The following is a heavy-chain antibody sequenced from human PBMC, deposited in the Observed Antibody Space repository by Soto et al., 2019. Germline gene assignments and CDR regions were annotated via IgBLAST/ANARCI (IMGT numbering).Heavy chain of an antibody. CDR3: AREAVAGPGAGWFDP. J-gene: IGHJ5*02. CDR1: GGSISTYY. D-gene: IGHD6-19*01. Sequence: SETLSLTCTASGGSISTYYWSWIRQPPGKGLEWIGYIYYSGSTNYNPSLKSRVTISVDTSKNQFSLKLSSVTAADTAVYYCAREAVAGPGAGWFDPWGQGTLVTVS. CDR2: IYYSGST. V-gene: IGHV4-59*01.